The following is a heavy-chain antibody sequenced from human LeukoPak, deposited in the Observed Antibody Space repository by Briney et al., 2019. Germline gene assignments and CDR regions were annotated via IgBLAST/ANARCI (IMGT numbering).Heavy chain of an antibody. J-gene: IGHJ5*02. Sequence: ASVKVSFKSSGGTLISHEISWVRQAPGQGGEGMGRIIPILGIANYAQKFQRSLTITADKSTSTAYMELCSLTSEDTAVYYCARRIYCTGGGTCYDGLFDRWGQGTLVTVSS. V-gene: IGHV1-69*04. CDR3: ARRIYCTGGGTCYDGLFDR. CDR2: IIPILGIA. D-gene: IGHD2-8*02. CDR1: GGTLISHE.